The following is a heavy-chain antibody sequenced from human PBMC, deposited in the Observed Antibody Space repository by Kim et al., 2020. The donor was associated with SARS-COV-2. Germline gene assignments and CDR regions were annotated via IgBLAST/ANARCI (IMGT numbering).Heavy chain of an antibody. CDR1: GFTVSRST. CDR2: ISSTSSHI. CDR3: ARDILYSSYGMDV. D-gene: IGHD6-19*01. V-gene: IGHV3-21*01. Sequence: GGSLRLSCTGSGFTVSRSTIHWVRQAPGKGLEWVASISSTSSHIYYADSLKGRFTISRDNAKKSVYLDMNSLRAEDSALYYCARDILYSSYGMDVWGQGTTVTVSS. J-gene: IGHJ6*02.